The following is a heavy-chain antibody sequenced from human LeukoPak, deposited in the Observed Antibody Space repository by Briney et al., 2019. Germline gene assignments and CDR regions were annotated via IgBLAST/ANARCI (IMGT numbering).Heavy chain of an antibody. Sequence: ASVKVSCKASGYIFTDYYMHWVRQAPGQELGWMGRINPNSGGTNYAQKFQGRVTMTEDTSTDTAYMELSSLRSEDTAVYYCAAYYYDSSGYYLGAFDIWGQGTMVAVSS. J-gene: IGHJ3*02. V-gene: IGHV1-2*06. D-gene: IGHD3-22*01. CDR3: AAYYYDSSGYYLGAFDI. CDR1: GYIFTDYY. CDR2: INPNSGGT.